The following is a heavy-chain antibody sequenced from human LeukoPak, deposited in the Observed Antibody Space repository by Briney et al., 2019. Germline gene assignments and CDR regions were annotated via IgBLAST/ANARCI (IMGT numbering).Heavy chain of an antibody. V-gene: IGHV7-4-1*02. Sequence: ASVKVSCKASGYTFTTYDINWVRQATGQGLEWMGWINTNTGNPTYAQGFTGRFVFSLDTSVSTAYLQISSLKAEDTAVYYCARLEGQQLDAFDIWGQGTMVTVSS. J-gene: IGHJ3*02. CDR1: GYTFTTYD. CDR2: INTNTGNP. CDR3: ARLEGQQLDAFDI. D-gene: IGHD6-13*01.